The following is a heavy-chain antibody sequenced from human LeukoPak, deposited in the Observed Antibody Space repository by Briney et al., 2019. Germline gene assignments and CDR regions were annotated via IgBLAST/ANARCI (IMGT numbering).Heavy chain of an antibody. J-gene: IGHJ4*02. V-gene: IGHV3-21*06. Sequence: GGSLRLSCAASGFTFSSQNMNWARQAPGKGLEWVAYISTSGDSTKYADSVEGRFNTSRDNAENSLFLLMNSLRVEDTAVYYCVKNGWLDYWGQGILVTVSS. CDR2: ISTSGDST. CDR3: VKNGWLDY. CDR1: GFTFSSQN. D-gene: IGHD6-19*01.